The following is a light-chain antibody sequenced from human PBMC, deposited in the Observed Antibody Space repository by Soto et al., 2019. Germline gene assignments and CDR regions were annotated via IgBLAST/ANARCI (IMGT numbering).Light chain of an antibody. V-gene: IGKV3-15*01. CDR3: QQYNNWPRT. J-gene: IGKJ1*01. Sequence: EIVLIQSAAAVSLSPGEGATLSCRASQSVSKYLAWYHQKPGQAPRLLIYGASTRATGIPARFSGSGSGTEFTLTINSLQSEDFAVYYCQQYNNWPRTFGQGTKVDIK. CDR2: GAS. CDR1: QSVSKY.